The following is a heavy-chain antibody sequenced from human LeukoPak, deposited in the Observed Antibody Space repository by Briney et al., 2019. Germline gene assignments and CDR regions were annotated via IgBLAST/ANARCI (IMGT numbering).Heavy chain of an antibody. CDR1: GGSITGYY. CDR2: VYYSGSV. V-gene: IGHV4-59*01. J-gene: IGHJ4*02. CDR3: ARYDGDDNNFDY. D-gene: IGHD4-17*01. Sequence: SETLSLTCTVSGGSITGYYWSWIRQPPGKGPEWIAYVYYSGSVNYNPSLQSRVTISVDRSKDHFSLKLSSVTAADTAVYYCARYDGDDNNFDYWGLGTLVTVS.